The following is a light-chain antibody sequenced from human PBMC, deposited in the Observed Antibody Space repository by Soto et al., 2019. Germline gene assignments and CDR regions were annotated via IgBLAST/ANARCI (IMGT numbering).Light chain of an antibody. CDR1: QSVSSSY. CDR3: QHYGSSPRT. J-gene: IGKJ1*01. Sequence: ELVLTQSPGTLSLSPRERATLYCMASQSVSSSYLAWYQQKPGRAPRLLIYGAGSRATGIPDSFSGSGSGTDFTLTINRLEPEDFAVYYCQHYGSSPRTFGQGSKVDIK. CDR2: GAG. V-gene: IGKV3-20*01.